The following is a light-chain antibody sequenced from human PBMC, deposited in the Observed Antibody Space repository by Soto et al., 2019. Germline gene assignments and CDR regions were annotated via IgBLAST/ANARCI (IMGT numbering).Light chain of an antibody. V-gene: IGKV1-5*03. Sequence: DIQMTQYPSTLSASVGDRVTITCRASQSISRWLAGYQQKAGKAPKLLIYKASSLESGVPSRFSGSGSGTEFTLTISSLQPDDFATYYCQQFKSCCTFGQGTKLEIK. J-gene: IGKJ2*02. CDR1: QSISRW. CDR2: KAS. CDR3: QQFKSCCT.